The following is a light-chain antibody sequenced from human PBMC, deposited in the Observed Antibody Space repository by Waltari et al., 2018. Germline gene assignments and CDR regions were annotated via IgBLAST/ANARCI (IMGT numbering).Light chain of an antibody. J-gene: IGLJ1*01. CDR1: SRDVGGYGW. V-gene: IGLV2-14*01. CDR3: ISYTSRAAAYV. Sequence: QSALTQPASVSGSPGQSITISCTGTSRDVGGYGWASWYQRQSGKAPKLNISQVNKRPSGISSRFSGSKSASTASLTISGLQAEDESEYYCISYTSRAAAYVFGTGTTVTVL. CDR2: QVN.